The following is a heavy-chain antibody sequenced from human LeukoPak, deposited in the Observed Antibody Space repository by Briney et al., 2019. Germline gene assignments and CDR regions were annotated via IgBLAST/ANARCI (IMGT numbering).Heavy chain of an antibody. D-gene: IGHD5-24*01. CDR3: TKGPYGNSIYYGMDV. V-gene: IGHV3-23*01. CDR1: GFTFSTYA. J-gene: IGHJ6*02. CDR2: INGGASAT. Sequence: GGSLRLSCAASGFTFSTYAMSWVRQAPGKGLEWVSAINGGASATYYADSVKGRFTISRDNSKNTLYLQMNNLRGEDTALYYCTKGPYGNSIYYGMDVWGQGTTVTVSS.